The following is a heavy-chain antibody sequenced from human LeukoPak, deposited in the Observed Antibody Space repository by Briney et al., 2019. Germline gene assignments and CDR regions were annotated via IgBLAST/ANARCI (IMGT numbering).Heavy chain of an antibody. CDR1: GFTFSGYW. CDR3: ARVGKSGWDFDH. Sequence: GGSLRLSCAASGFTFSGYWMTWVRQAPGKGLEWVANIIEDGALRYYVDSVKGRFTISRDNTKKSLYLQMNSLRAEDTAVYYCARVGKSGWDFDHWGQGTLVTVSS. J-gene: IGHJ4*02. V-gene: IGHV3-7*01. CDR2: IIEDGALR. D-gene: IGHD6-19*01.